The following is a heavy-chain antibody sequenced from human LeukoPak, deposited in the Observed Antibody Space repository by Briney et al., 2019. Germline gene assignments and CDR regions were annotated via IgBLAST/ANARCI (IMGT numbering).Heavy chain of an antibody. CDR3: ARRAGAYSHPYDY. J-gene: IGHJ4*02. CDR1: GFTVSSNS. CDR2: IYSDNT. V-gene: IGHV3-53*01. Sequence: GGALRLSCTVSGFTVSSNSMSWVRQAPGKGLEWVSFIYSDNTHYSDSVKGRFTISRDNSKNTLYLQMNSLRAEDTAVYYCARRAGAYSHPYDYWGQGTLVTVSS. D-gene: IGHD4/OR15-4a*01.